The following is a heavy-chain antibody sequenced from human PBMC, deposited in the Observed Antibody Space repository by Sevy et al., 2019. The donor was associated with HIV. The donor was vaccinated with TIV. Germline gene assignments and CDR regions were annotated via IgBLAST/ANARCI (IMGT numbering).Heavy chain of an antibody. D-gene: IGHD2-21*01. V-gene: IGHV3-7*01. J-gene: IGHJ4*02. CDR2: IKQDGSEK. Sequence: GGSLRLSCAASGFTFSNYWMSWVRQAPGKGLEWVANIKQDGSEKYYVDSVKGRFSISRDNAKNSLYLQMNSLRAEDTAVYCCAVGVVITHVAFDYWGQGTLVTVS. CDR1: GFTFSNYW. CDR3: AVGVVITHVAFDY.